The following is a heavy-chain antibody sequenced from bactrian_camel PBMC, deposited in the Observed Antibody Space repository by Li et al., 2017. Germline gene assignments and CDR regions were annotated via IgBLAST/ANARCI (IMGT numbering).Heavy chain of an antibody. J-gene: IGHJ4*01. V-gene: IGHV3S53*01. CDR1: GYLYCRRD. D-gene: IGHD1*01. Sequence: HVQLVESGGGSVQAGGSLRLSCAVIGYLYCRRDMSWYRQTPGQEREFVASIDSDGSIAYGDSVKGRFTISKDNAKKTVYLQMNSLKPEDTAMYYCAADLLCPIGHIRKPYLYVGRGTHVTVS. CDR2: IDSDGSI.